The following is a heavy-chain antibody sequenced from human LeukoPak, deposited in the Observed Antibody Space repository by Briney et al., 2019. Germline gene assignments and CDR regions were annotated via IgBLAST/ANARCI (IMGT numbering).Heavy chain of an antibody. CDR3: ASTGGTGYSRPLSFFDP. D-gene: IGHD6-13*01. CDR1: GFTFSSYA. J-gene: IGHJ5*02. CDR2: ISGSGGST. Sequence: GGSLRLSCAASGFTFSSYAMSWVRQAPGKGLEWVSAISGSGGSTYYADSVKGRFTISRDNSKNTLYLQMNSLRAEDTAVYYCASTGGTGYSRPLSFFDPWGQGTLVTVSS. V-gene: IGHV3-23*01.